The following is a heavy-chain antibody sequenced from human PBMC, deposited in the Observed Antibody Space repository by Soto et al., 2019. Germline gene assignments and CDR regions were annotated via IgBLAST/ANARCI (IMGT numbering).Heavy chain of an antibody. Sequence: GASVKVSCKASGYTFTGYYMHWVRQAPGQGLEWMGWINPNSGGTNYAQKFQGLVTMTRDTSISTAYMELNSLRSDDTAVYYCARDHRGTLVAYYYYGLDVWGQGTTVTVSS. V-gene: IGHV1-2*04. CDR3: ARDHRGTLVAYYYYGLDV. CDR1: GYTFTGYY. CDR2: INPNSGGT. D-gene: IGHD6-6*01. J-gene: IGHJ6*02.